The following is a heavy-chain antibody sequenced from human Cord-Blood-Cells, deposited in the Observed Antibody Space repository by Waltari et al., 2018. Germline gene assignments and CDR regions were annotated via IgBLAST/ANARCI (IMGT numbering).Heavy chain of an antibody. CDR2: FDPEEGEN. Sequence: QVQLVQSGAEVKKPGASVKVSCKVSGYTLTELSMHWVRQAPGKGLEWMGGFDPEEGENSCAQEVQGRVTMTEVTSTDTAYMELSSLRSEDTAVYYCATDCSSTSCYNWFDPWGQGTLVTVSS. V-gene: IGHV1-24*01. J-gene: IGHJ5*02. CDR1: GYTLTELS. D-gene: IGHD2-2*01. CDR3: ATDCSSTSCYNWFDP.